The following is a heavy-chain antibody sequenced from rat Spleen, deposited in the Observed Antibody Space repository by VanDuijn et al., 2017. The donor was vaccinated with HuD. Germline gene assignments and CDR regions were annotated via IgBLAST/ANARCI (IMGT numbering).Heavy chain of an antibody. Sequence: EVQLVESAGGLVQPGRSLKLSCAASGFTFSDFFMAWVRQAPTRGLEWVATISYDGSSTYYRDSVKGRVTISRDNAKSTLSLQMDSLRSEDTATYYCARRHYGYTDYFDYWGQGVMVTVSS. CDR3: ARRHYGYTDYFDY. CDR1: GFTFSDFF. V-gene: IGHV5-29*01. D-gene: IGHD1-9*01. J-gene: IGHJ2*01. CDR2: ISYDGSST.